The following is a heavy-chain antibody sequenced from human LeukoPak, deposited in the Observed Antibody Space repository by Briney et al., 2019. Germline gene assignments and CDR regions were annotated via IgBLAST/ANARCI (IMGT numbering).Heavy chain of an antibody. CDR1: CGSISSSSYY. Sequence: SETLSLTCTVSCGSISSSSYYWGWIRQPPGKGLEWIGSIYYSGSTYYNPSLKSRVTISVDTSKNQFSLKLSSVTAADTAVYYCARVSLSSSSWYEPYYYYMDVWGKGTTVTVSS. D-gene: IGHD6-13*01. CDR3: ARVSLSSSSWYEPYYYYMDV. CDR2: IYYSGST. V-gene: IGHV4-39*07. J-gene: IGHJ6*03.